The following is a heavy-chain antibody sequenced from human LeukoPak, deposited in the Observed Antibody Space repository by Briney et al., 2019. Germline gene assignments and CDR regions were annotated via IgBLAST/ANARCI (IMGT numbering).Heavy chain of an antibody. CDR3: AGGYSSSYNWCDP. CDR1: GGSINSGSYY. J-gene: IGHJ5*02. D-gene: IGHD6-6*01. V-gene: IGHV4-61*02. Sequence: PSETLSLTCTVSGGSINSGSYYWSWIRQPAGKGLEWIGRIYTSGSTNYNPSLKSRVTISVDTSKNQFSLKLSSVTAADTAVYYCAGGYSSSYNWCDPWGRGPLVSVSS. CDR2: IYTSGST.